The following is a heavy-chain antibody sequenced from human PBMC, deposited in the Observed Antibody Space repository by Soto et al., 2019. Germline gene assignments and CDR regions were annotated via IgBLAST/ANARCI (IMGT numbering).Heavy chain of an antibody. J-gene: IGHJ5*02. V-gene: IGHV4-31*03. CDR2: IYYSGST. D-gene: IGHD2-15*01. CDR3: ARAIVVVVAATPVVWFDP. CDR1: GGSISSGGYY. Sequence: PSETLSLTCTVSGGSISSGGYYWSWIRKHPGKGLEWIGYIYYSGSTYYNPSLKSRVTISVDTSKNQFSLKLSSVTAADTAVYYCARAIVVVVAATPVVWFDPWGQGTLVTVSS.